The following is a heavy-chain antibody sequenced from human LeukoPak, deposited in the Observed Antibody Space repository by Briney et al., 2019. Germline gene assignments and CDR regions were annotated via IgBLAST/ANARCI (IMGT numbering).Heavy chain of an antibody. CDR1: GYTFTSYG. J-gene: IGHJ5*02. CDR3: ARGKLDSSGYYYRPSWFDP. D-gene: IGHD3-22*01. Sequence: GASVKVSCKASGYTFTSYGISWVRQAPGQGLEWMGWISAYNGNTNYAQKLQGRVTMTTDTSTSTAYMELRSLRSDDTAVYYCARGKLDSSGYYYRPSWFDPWGQGTLVTVSS. V-gene: IGHV1-18*01. CDR2: ISAYNGNT.